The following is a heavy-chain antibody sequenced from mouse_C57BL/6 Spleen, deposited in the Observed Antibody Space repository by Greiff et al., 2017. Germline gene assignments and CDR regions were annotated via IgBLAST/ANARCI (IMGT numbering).Heavy chain of an antibody. CDR1: GYTFTSYW. V-gene: IGHV1-69*01. CDR3: ARSRGGWYFDV. CDR2: IDPSDSYT. Sequence: QLQQPGAELVMPGASVKLSCKASGYTFTSYWMHWVKQRPGQGLEWIGEIDPSDSYTNYNQKFKGKSTLTVDKSSSTAYMQLSSLTSEDSAVYYCARSRGGWYFDVWGTGTTVTVSS. J-gene: IGHJ1*03.